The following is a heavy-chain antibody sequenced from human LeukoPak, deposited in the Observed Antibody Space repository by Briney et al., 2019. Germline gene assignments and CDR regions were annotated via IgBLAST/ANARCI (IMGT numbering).Heavy chain of an antibody. CDR2: ISTSSSYI. D-gene: IGHD3-10*02. Sequence: GGSLRLSCTASGFTFSSYSMNWVRQAPGKGLEWVSSISTSSSYIYYADSVKGRFTISRDNAKNSLYLQMNSLRAEDTAVYYCAELGITMIGGVWGKGTTATISS. CDR1: GFTFSSYS. J-gene: IGHJ6*04. V-gene: IGHV3-21*01. CDR3: AELGITMIGGV.